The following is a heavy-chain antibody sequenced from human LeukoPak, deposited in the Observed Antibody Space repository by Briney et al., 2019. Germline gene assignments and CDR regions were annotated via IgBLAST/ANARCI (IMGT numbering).Heavy chain of an antibody. J-gene: IGHJ4*02. CDR1: GFSFSSHW. CDR3: TRVGYIDEGIDY. D-gene: IGHD5-24*01. CDR2: INQNGDDT. Sequence: GGSLRLSCAASGFSFSSHWMSWVRQAPGKGLEWVANINQNGDDTKYGDSVKGRFTISRDNAKNSLYLQMNSLRAEDTAIYYCTRVGYIDEGIDYWGQGTLVTVSS. V-gene: IGHV3-7*04.